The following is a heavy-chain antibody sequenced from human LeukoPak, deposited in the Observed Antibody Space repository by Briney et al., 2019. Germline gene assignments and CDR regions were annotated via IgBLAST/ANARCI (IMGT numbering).Heavy chain of an antibody. Sequence: ASVKVPCKASGYTFTGYYMHWVRQAPGQGLEWMGWINPNSGGTNYAQKFQGRVTMTRDTSISTAYMELSRLRSDDTAVYYCARDYGSGSYYNLDYWGQGTLVTVSS. CDR1: GYTFTGYY. CDR3: ARDYGSGSYYNLDY. V-gene: IGHV1-2*02. D-gene: IGHD3-10*01. CDR2: INPNSGGT. J-gene: IGHJ4*02.